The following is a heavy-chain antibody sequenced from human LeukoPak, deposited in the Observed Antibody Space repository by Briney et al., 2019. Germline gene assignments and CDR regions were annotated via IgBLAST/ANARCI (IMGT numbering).Heavy chain of an antibody. CDR2: ISGSGDST. CDR3: AKATNWGSREAFDI. Sequence: GGSLRLSCAASGFTFSSYAMSWVRQAPGNGLEWVSAISGSGDSTYYGDSVKGRFTISRDNSKNTLYLQMNSLRAEDTAVYYCAKATNWGSREAFDIWGQGTMVTVSS. V-gene: IGHV3-23*01. D-gene: IGHD7-27*01. J-gene: IGHJ3*02. CDR1: GFTFSSYA.